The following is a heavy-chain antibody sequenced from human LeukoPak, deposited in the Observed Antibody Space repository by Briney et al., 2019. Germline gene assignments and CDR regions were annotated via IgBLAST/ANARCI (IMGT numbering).Heavy chain of an antibody. J-gene: IGHJ4*02. V-gene: IGHV1-18*01. CDR2: ISAYNGNT. CDR1: GYTFTSYG. CDR3: ARAYYYDSSGYYYTRGIDY. Sequence: ASAKVSCKASGYTFTSYGISWVRQAPGQGLEWMGWISAYNGNTNYAQKLQGAVTMTTEESTSTAYMELRSLRSDDTAVYYCARAYYYDSSGYYYTRGIDYWGQGTLVTCSS. D-gene: IGHD3-22*01.